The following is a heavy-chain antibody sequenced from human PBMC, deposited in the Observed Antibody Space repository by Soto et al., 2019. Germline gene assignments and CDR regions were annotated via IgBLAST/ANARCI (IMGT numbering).Heavy chain of an antibody. CDR2: VWYDGSEK. D-gene: IGHD3-3*01. V-gene: IGHV3-33*01. CDR3: ARSKLSGSPSQYFFYYGLDV. J-gene: IGHJ6*02. CDR1: GFTFSNYG. Sequence: QVQLVESGGGVVQPWGSLRLSCSASGFTFSNYGMHWVRQTPGMGLEWIAVVWYDGSEKYYADSVKGRFAISRDNSKNTLFLQMIGLRVEDTAVYYWARSKLSGSPSQYFFYYGLDVWGQGTTVTVSS.